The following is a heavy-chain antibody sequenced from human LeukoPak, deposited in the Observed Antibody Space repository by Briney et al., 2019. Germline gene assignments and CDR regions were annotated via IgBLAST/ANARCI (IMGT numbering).Heavy chain of an antibody. CDR2: IYYSGST. Sequence: SETLSLTCTVSGGSISSGGYYWSWIRQHPGKGLEWIGYIYYSGSTYYNPSLKSRVTISVDTSKNQFSLKLSSVTAADTAVYYCARDRHYYDSSGYLNWFDPWGQGTLVTVSS. D-gene: IGHD3-22*01. V-gene: IGHV4-31*03. J-gene: IGHJ5*02. CDR3: ARDRHYYDSSGYLNWFDP. CDR1: GGSISSGGYY.